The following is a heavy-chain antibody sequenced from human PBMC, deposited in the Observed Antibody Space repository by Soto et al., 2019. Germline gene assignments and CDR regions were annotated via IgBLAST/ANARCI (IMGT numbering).Heavy chain of an antibody. CDR2: IYYSGST. CDR1: GGSISSGGYY. CDR3: ARAGAAAGPNWFDP. Sequence: PSETLSLTCTVSGGSISSGGYYWSWIRQHPGKGLEWIGYIYYSGSTYYNPSLKSRVTISVDTSKNQFSLKLSSVTAADTAVYYCARAGAAAGPNWFDPWGQGTLVTVSS. D-gene: IGHD6-13*01. V-gene: IGHV4-31*03. J-gene: IGHJ5*02.